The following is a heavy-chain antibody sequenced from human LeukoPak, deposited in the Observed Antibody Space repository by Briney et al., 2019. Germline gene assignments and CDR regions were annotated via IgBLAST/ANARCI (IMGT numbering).Heavy chain of an antibody. Sequence: SETLSLTCTVSGGSISSYYWSWIRQPPGKGLEWIGYIYYSGSTNYNPSLKSRITISIDTSKNQFSLKLSSVTAEDTAVYYCARDGRSGNFDKWGQGTLVSVSS. CDR2: IYYSGST. CDR1: GGSISSYY. J-gene: IGHJ4*02. D-gene: IGHD1-26*01. V-gene: IGHV4-59*01. CDR3: ARDGRSGNFDK.